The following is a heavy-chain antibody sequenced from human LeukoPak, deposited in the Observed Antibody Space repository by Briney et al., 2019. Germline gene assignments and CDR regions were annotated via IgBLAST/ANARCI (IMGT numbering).Heavy chain of an antibody. V-gene: IGHV4-59*01. J-gene: IGHJ3*02. CDR3: ARGYYDSSGYSNAFDI. Sequence: PSETLSLTCTVSSGFITSSYWSWLRQPPGKALEWIGYIYHSGSNNYNPSLKSRVPISVDTSKNQFSLKLTSVTAADTAVYYCARGYYDSSGYSNAFDIWGQGTMVTVSS. CDR1: SGFITSSY. CDR2: IYHSGSN. D-gene: IGHD3-22*01.